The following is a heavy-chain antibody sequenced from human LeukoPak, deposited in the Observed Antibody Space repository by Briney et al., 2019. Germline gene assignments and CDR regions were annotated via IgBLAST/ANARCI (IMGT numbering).Heavy chain of an antibody. CDR3: ARDGTTPAKSYYYYYYMDV. D-gene: IGHD1-7*01. V-gene: IGHV3-74*01. Sequence: PGGSLRLSCAASGFTFSSYWMHWVRQAPGKGLVWVSRINSDGSSTSYADSVKGRFTISRDNAKNSLYLQMNSLRAEDTAVYYCARDGTTPAKSYYYYYYMDVWGKGTTVTVSS. J-gene: IGHJ6*03. CDR1: GFTFSSYW. CDR2: INSDGSST.